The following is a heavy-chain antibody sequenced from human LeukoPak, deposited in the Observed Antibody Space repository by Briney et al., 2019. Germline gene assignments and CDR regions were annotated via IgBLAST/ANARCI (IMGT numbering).Heavy chain of an antibody. J-gene: IGHJ3*02. CDR1: GFTFDDYA. Sequence: GGSLRLSCAASGFTFDDYAMHWVRQAPGKGLEWVSGISWNSGSIGYADSVKGRFTISRDSAKNSLYLQRNSLRAEDMALYYCAKARGRVVGGYDAFDIWGQGTMVTVSS. CDR2: ISWNSGSI. V-gene: IGHV3-9*03. D-gene: IGHD3-3*01. CDR3: AKARGRVVGGYDAFDI.